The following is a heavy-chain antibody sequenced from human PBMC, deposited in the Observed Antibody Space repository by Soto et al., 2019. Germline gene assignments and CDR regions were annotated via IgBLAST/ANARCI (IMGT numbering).Heavy chain of an antibody. CDR1: GFTFSSNA. CDR2: ISGSGGTT. CDR3: AKQLGYCSGGSCYSDVFDF. D-gene: IGHD2-15*01. J-gene: IGHJ3*01. Sequence: GGSLRLSCAASGFTFSSNAMSWVRQAPGKGLEWVSGISGSGGTTYYADSVKGRFTISRDNSKNTLYLQMNSLRGEDTAVYYCAKQLGYCSGGSCYSDVFDFWGQGTTVTVSS. V-gene: IGHV3-23*01.